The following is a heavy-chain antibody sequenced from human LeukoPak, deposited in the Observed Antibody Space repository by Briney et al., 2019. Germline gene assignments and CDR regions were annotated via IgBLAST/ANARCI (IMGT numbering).Heavy chain of an antibody. J-gene: IGHJ4*02. D-gene: IGHD3-16*01. CDR2: IYYSGST. CDR3: ARGWVWCDY. V-gene: IGHV4-59*11. Sequence: KASETLSLTCTVSGVSISSHHWSWLRQPPGKGLEWIGYIYYSGSTNYNPSLKSRVTISVDTSKNQFSLKLRSVTAADTAVYYCARGWVWCDYWGQGTLVTVSS. CDR1: GVSISSHH.